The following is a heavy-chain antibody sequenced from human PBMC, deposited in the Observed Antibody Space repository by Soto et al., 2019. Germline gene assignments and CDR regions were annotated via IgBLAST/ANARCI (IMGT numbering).Heavy chain of an antibody. V-gene: IGHV1-18*01. J-gene: IGHJ6*03. Sequence: SVPYSCTASGYTYTHYGMSCVRQAPAQGLEWMGWISAYNGNTNYAQKLQGRVTMTTDTSTSTAYMELRSMRSDDTAVYYCARARGYSGYDIYYYYMDVWGKGTTVTSP. CDR2: ISAYNGNT. CDR1: GYTYTHYG. CDR3: ARARGYSGYDIYYYYMDV. D-gene: IGHD5-12*01.